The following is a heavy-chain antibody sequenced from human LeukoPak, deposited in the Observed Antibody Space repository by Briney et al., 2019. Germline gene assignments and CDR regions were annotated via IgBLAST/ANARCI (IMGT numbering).Heavy chain of an antibody. CDR1: GGSISSSNW. CDR2: IYHSGST. J-gene: IGHJ4*02. CDR3: ASLVGAAQFDY. V-gene: IGHV4-4*02. Sequence: SETLSFTCAVSGGSISSSNWWSWVRQPPGKGLEWIGEIYHSGSTNYNPSLKSRVAISVDKSKNQFSLKLSSVTAADTAVYYCASLVGAAQFDYWGQGTLVTVSS. D-gene: IGHD1-26*01.